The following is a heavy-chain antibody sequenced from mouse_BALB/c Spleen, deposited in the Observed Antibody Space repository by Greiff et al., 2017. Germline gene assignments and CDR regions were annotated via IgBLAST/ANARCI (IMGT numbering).Heavy chain of an antibody. CDR2: ISSGGSYT. J-gene: IGHJ3*01. D-gene: IGHD2-4*01. Sequence: EVQLVESGGDLVKPGGSLKLSCAASGFTFSSYGMSWVRQTPDKRLEWVATISSGGSYTYYPDSVKGRFTISRDNAKNTLYLQMSSLKSEDTAMYYCARLYYDYDEAWFAYWGQGTLVTVSA. V-gene: IGHV5-6*01. CDR3: ARLYYDYDEAWFAY. CDR1: GFTFSSYG.